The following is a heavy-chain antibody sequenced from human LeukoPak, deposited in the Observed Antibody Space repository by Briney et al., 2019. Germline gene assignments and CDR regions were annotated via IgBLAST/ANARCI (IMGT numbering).Heavy chain of an antibody. CDR2: INWNGGST. J-gene: IGHJ4*02. V-gene: IGHV3-20*04. CDR3: ARDQVGNSDY. Sequence: GGSLRLSCAASGFAFDDYGMSGVRQAPGKGVEWVSGINWNGGSTGYADSVKGRFTISRDNAKHSLYLQMNSLRAEDTALYYCARDQVGNSDYWGQGTLVTVSS. D-gene: IGHD4-23*01. CDR1: GFAFDDYG.